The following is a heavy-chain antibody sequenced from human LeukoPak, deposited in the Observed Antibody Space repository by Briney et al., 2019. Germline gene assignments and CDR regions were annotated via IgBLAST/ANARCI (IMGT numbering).Heavy chain of an antibody. CDR2: IDPSDSYT. CDR3: ARQGGSSWYHRFDP. V-gene: IGHV5-10-1*01. J-gene: IGHJ5*02. CDR1: GCSFTSYW. Sequence: GASLKISCKGSGCSFTSYWISWVHQMPGKGLEWMGRIDPSDSYTNYSPSFQGHVTISADKSISTAYLQWSSLKASDTAMYYCARQGGSSWYHRFDPWGQGTLVTVSS. D-gene: IGHD6-13*01.